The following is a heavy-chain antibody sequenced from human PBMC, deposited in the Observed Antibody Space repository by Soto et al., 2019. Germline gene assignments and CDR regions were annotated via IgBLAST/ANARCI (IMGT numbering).Heavy chain of an antibody. V-gene: IGHV4-59*01. J-gene: IGHJ4*02. CDR2: IYYSGST. Sequence: SETLSLTCTVSGGSISSYYWSWIRQPPGKGLEWIGYIYYSGSTNYNPSLKSRVTISVDTSKNQFSLKLSSVTAADTAVYYCAGYDFWSGYYNYWGQGTLVTVSS. CDR1: GGSISSYY. CDR3: AGYDFWSGYYNY. D-gene: IGHD3-3*01.